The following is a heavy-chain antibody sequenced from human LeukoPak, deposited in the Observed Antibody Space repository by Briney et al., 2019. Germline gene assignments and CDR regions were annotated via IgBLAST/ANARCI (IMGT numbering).Heavy chain of an antibody. V-gene: IGHV5-51*01. CDR3: ASGGHYYGSGSYFFFDP. CDR2: IYPGDSDT. Sequence: GESLKISCKGSGYSFTTYWIGWVRQMPGKGLERMGIIYPGDSDTRYSPSFQGQVTISADKSISTAYLQWSSLKASDTAMYYCASGGHYYGSGSYFFFDPWGQGTLVTVSS. J-gene: IGHJ5*02. D-gene: IGHD3-10*01. CDR1: GYSFTTYW.